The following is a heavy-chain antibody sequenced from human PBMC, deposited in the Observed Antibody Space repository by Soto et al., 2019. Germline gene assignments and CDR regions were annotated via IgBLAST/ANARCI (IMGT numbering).Heavy chain of an antibody. V-gene: IGHV3-74*01. CDR2: IDNDGTNT. Sequence: GGSLRLSCEVSGFSLSRYGMHWVRQAPGKGLVWVSRIDNDGTNTFYADSVKGRFTISRDNAKNTLYLQMNSLRAEDTAIYYCARDFPHSWLYPWGQGTLVTVSS. J-gene: IGHJ5*02. CDR3: ARDFPHSWLYP. CDR1: GFSLSRYG. D-gene: IGHD6-19*01.